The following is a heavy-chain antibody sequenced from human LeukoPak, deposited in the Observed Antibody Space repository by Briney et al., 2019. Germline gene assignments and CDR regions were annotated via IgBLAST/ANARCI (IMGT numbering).Heavy chain of an antibody. CDR1: GYTFTNYA. CDR2: SSGDNVHT. CDR3: AGGSGYIINY. Sequence: GASVKVSCKTSGYTFTNYAIHWLRQAPGQSLQWLGWSSGDNVHTKYSQEFQGRVTITKDTSASTAYMELSSLKSEDKAVYYCAGGSGYIINYWGQGTLVTVSS. V-gene: IGHV1-3*02. J-gene: IGHJ4*02. D-gene: IGHD5-12*01.